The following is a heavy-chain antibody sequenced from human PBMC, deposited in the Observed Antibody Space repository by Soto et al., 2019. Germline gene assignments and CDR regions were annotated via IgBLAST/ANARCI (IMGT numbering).Heavy chain of an antibody. D-gene: IGHD3-3*01. Sequence: XESMKISCRGSGCSFPSYWVGCVRQMPGKGLEGMGIIYPGDSDTRYSPSFQGQVTISADKSISTAYLQWSSLKASDTAMYYCASLLDGELRFLDWSDAFDIWGQGTMVTVSS. CDR2: IYPGDSDT. J-gene: IGHJ3*02. V-gene: IGHV5-51*01. CDR1: GCSFPSYW. CDR3: ASLLDGELRFLDWSDAFDI.